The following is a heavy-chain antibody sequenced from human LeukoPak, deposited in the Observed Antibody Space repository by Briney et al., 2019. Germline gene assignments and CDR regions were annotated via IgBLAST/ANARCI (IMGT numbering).Heavy chain of an antibody. V-gene: IGHV3-33*06. J-gene: IGHJ3*02. CDR2: IWYDGSKK. CDR1: DFVFSSYG. D-gene: IGHD6-19*01. CDR3: AKDVAAGTAYACDI. Sequence: GESLKISCEASDFVFSSYGMHWVRQAPDKGLEWVAVIWYDGSKKYCAESVKGRFTISRDNSKNALYLQMNSLRAEDTAVYYCAKDVAAGTAYACDIWGQGTMVTVSS.